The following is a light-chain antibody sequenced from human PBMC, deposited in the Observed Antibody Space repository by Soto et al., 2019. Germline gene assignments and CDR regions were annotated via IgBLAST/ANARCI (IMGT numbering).Light chain of an antibody. CDR1: QSVSSSY. CDR3: QQYGSSPRYT. Sequence: EIVLTQSPGTLSLSPGERATLSCRASQSVSSSYLAWYQQKTGQAPRLLIHGASSRATGIPDRFGGSGSVTDFTLTISRLEPEDCAVYYCQQYGSSPRYTFGQGTKLEIK. J-gene: IGKJ2*01. V-gene: IGKV3-20*01. CDR2: GAS.